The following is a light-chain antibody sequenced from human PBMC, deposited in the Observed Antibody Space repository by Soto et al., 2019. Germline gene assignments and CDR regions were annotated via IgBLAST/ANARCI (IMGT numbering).Light chain of an antibody. CDR3: QHYGASPWT. J-gene: IGKJ1*01. CDR1: QSLSGNY. V-gene: IGKV3-20*01. CDR2: RAS. Sequence: NVCTQSPGTLSVAAGQRATLSCRASQSLSGNYLAWYQQKPGQAPRVLIYRASIRATGISDRFSGSGSGTDFTLTISRLEPEDFAVYYCQHYGASPWTFGQGTKVDIK.